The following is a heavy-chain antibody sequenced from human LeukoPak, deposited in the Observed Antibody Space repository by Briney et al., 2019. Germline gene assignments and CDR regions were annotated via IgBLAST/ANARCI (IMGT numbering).Heavy chain of an antibody. V-gene: IGHV3-21*01. CDR3: ARVRGAMLRSGWSDY. J-gene: IGHJ4*02. CDR2: ISTSSSYI. D-gene: IGHD6-13*01. Sequence: GGSLRLSCAGSGFTFTTSDMNWVRQAPGKGLEWVSSISTSSSYIYYAESVKGRFIISRDNTKNSLFLQMNSLRVDDTAVYYCARVRGAMLRSGWSDYWGQGTLVTVSS. CDR1: GFTFTTSD.